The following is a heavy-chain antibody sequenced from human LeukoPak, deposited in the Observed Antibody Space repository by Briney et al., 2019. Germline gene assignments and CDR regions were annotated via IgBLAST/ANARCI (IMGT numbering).Heavy chain of an antibody. D-gene: IGHD3-10*01. CDR3: ARGPIRSGLLWFGEFGY. CDR1: GGSISSYY. V-gene: IGHV4-34*01. J-gene: IGHJ4*02. Sequence: SETLSLTCTVSGGSISSYYWSWIRQPPGKGLEWIGEINHSGSTNYNPSLKSRVTISVDTSKNQFSLKLSSVTAADTAVYYCARGPIRSGLLWFGEFGYWGQGTLVTVSS. CDR2: INHSGST.